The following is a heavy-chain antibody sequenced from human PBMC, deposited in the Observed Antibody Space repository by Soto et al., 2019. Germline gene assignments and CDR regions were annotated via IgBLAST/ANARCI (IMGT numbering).Heavy chain of an antibody. Sequence: GASVKVSCKASGGTFSSYAISWVRQAPGQGLEWMGGIIPIFGTANYAQKFQGRVTITADESTSTAYMELSSLRSEDTAVYYCARAVVVVPAAIIPYYYGMDVWGQGTTVTVSS. V-gene: IGHV1-69*13. CDR1: GGTFSSYA. CDR3: ARAVVVVPAAIIPYYYGMDV. J-gene: IGHJ6*02. D-gene: IGHD2-2*02. CDR2: IIPIFGTA.